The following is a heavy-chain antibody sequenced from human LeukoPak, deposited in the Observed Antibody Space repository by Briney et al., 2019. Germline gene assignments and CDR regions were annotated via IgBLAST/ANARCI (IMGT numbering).Heavy chain of an antibody. CDR3: AREAAAGSWKKPKYYFDY. CDR1: GFTFSSYS. J-gene: IGHJ4*02. Sequence: PGGSLRLSCAASGFTFSSYSMNWVRQAPGKGLEWVSSTSSSSSYIYYADSVKGRFTTSRDNAKNSLYLQMNSLRAEDTAVYYCAREAAAGSWKKPKYYFDYWGQGTLVTVSS. CDR2: TSSSSSYI. D-gene: IGHD6-13*01. V-gene: IGHV3-21*01.